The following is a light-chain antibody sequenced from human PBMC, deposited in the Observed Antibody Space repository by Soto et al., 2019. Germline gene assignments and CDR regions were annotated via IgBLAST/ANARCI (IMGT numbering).Light chain of an antibody. CDR3: QKYNSAPRT. V-gene: IGKV1-39*01. CDR1: QSISFY. J-gene: IGKJ1*01. Sequence: DIQMTQSPSSLSASVGDRVTITCRASQSISFYLNWYQQKPGKAPRLLIYAASSLQSGVPSRFSGSGSGTDFTLTISSLQPEDVATYYCQKYNSAPRTFGQGTKVDIK. CDR2: AAS.